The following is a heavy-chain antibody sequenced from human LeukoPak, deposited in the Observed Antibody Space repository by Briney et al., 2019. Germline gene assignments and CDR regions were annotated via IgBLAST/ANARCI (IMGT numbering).Heavy chain of an antibody. J-gene: IGHJ5*02. V-gene: IGHV4-59*08. CDR3: ARLRRGYSGYDNLGWFDP. D-gene: IGHD5-12*01. CDR1: GGSISSYY. Sequence: SETLSLTCTVSGGSISSYYWSRIRQPPGKGLEWIGYIYYSGSTNYNPSLKSRVTISVDTSKNQFSLKLSPVTAADTAVYYCARLRRGYSGYDNLGWFDPWGQGTLVTVSS. CDR2: IYYSGST.